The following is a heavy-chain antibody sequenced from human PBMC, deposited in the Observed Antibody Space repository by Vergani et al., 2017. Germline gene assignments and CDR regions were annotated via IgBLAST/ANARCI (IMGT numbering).Heavy chain of an antibody. D-gene: IGHD2-2*02. CDR2: INHSGST. J-gene: IGHJ4*02. V-gene: IGHV4-34*01. CDR1: GGSFSGYY. Sequence: QVQLQQWGAGLLKPSETLSLTCAVYGGSFSGYYWSWIRQPPGKGLEWIGEINHSGSTNYNPSLKSRVTISVDTSKNQFSLKLSSVTPEDTAVYYCARAAPHCRRTSCYTVGPFDYWGQGTLVTVSS. CDR3: ARAAPHCRRTSCYTVGPFDY.